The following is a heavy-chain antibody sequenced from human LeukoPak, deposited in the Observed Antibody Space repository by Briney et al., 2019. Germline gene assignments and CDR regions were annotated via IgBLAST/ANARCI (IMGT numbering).Heavy chain of an antibody. CDR1: GYTLTELS. Sequence: GASVKVSCKVSGYTLTELSMHWVRQAPGKGLEWMGGFDPEDGETIYAQKFQGRVTMTEDTSTDTAYMELSSLRSEDTAVYYCARGTPGLQLLLYLDYWGQGTLVTVSS. V-gene: IGHV1-24*01. D-gene: IGHD5-18*01. CDR3: ARGTPGLQLLLYLDY. J-gene: IGHJ4*02. CDR2: FDPEDGET.